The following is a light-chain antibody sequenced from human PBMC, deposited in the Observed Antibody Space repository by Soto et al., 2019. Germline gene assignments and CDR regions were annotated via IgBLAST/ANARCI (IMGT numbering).Light chain of an antibody. CDR2: GAS. CDR1: QSVSSN. V-gene: IGKV3-15*01. CDR3: QQYNNWPRDT. Sequence: EIVMTQSPATLSVSPGERATLSCRASQSVSSNLAWYQQKPGQAPRLLIYGASTRATGIPARFSDSGSGTEFTLTISSLQSEDFAVYYCQQYNNWPRDTFGQGTKLKIK. J-gene: IGKJ2*01.